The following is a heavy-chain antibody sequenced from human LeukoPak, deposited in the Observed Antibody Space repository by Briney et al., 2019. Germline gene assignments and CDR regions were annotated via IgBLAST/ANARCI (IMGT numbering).Heavy chain of an antibody. J-gene: IGHJ3*02. Sequence: GGSLRLSCAASGFAFSNYAMHWVRQAPGKGLEWVAFIRFDGSNKYYADSLKGRFTISRDNSKNALYLQMNSLRAEDTAVYYCARHRSGGSQDDAFDIWGQGTMVTVSS. CDR2: IRFDGSNK. CDR3: ARHRSGGSQDDAFDI. CDR1: GFAFSNYA. D-gene: IGHD2-15*01. V-gene: IGHV3-30*02.